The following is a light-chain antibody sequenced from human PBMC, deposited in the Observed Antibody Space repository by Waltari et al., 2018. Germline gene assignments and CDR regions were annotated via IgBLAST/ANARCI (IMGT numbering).Light chain of an antibody. CDR3: QSGGHGTWV. J-gene: IGLJ3*02. Sequence: QQPGRRPLYLMTVNRDGSHSQGDESPDRCSGTSSGAERYLAIANLQSEDEADYYCQSGGHGTWVFGGGTKLTVL. V-gene: IGLV4-69*01. CDR2: VNRDGSH.